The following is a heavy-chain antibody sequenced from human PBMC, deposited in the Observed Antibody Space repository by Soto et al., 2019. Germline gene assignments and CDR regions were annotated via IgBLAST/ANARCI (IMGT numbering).Heavy chain of an antibody. CDR3: AVQGALGGTFDL. CDR2: IYYSGST. Sequence: QLQLQESGPGLVKPSETLSLTCTVSGGSISSSSYYWGWIRQPPGKGLEWIGSIYYSGSTYYNASLKSRVPISVDKSKNQFSLMLSNVTAADRAVYYCAVQGALGGTFDLGGQGTRVTVSS. V-gene: IGHV4-39*01. J-gene: IGHJ3*01. CDR1: GGSISSSSYY. D-gene: IGHD3-16*01.